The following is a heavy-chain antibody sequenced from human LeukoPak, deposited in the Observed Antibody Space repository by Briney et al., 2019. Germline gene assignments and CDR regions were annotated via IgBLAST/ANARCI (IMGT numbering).Heavy chain of an antibody. V-gene: IGHV3-74*01. J-gene: IGHJ4*02. CDR2: INGDGSRT. CDR1: GFTFSSYW. D-gene: IGHD6-13*01. Sequence: PGGSLRLFCAASGFTFSSYWMHWVRQAPGEGLVWVSRINGDGSRTNYVDSVKGRLTISRDNTKNTLYLQVNSLRAEDTAVYYCTRGKSSAAAAGTDNFDYWGQGTLVTVSS. CDR3: TRGKSSAAAAGTDNFDY.